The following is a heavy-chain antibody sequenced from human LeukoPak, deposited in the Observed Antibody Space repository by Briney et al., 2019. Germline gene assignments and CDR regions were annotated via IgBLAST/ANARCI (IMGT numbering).Heavy chain of an antibody. CDR2: IYYSGST. V-gene: IGHV4-39*07. J-gene: IGHJ4*02. Sequence: SETLSLTCTVSGGSISSSSYYWGWIRQPPGKGLEWIGSIYYSGSTYYNPSLKSRVTISVDTSKNQFSLKLSSVTAADTAVYYCERVGWPFFIYWGQGTLVTVSS. CDR1: GGSISSSSYY. CDR3: ERVGWPFFIY. D-gene: IGHD2/OR15-2a*01.